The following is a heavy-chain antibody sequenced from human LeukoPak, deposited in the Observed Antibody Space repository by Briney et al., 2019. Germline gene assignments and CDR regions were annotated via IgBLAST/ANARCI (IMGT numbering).Heavy chain of an antibody. CDR1: GGSISSGGYY. V-gene: IGHV4-31*03. Sequence: SETLSLTCTVSGGSISSGGYYWSWIRQHPGKGLEWIAYIYYSGSTYYNPSPKSRLTIAVDTSQNQFSLKLSSVTAADTAVYYCARLKMGGYGMDVWGQGTTVTVSS. CDR3: ARLKMGGYGMDV. D-gene: IGHD3-16*01. CDR2: IYYSGST. J-gene: IGHJ6*02.